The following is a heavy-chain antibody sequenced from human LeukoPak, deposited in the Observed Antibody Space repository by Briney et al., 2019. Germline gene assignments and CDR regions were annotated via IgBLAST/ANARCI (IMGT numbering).Heavy chain of an antibody. J-gene: IGHJ6*02. Sequence: GGSLRLSCAASGFTFSNYAMSRVRQDPGRGLEGAATISDSGDSTYYADPVKGRFTISRDNSKKTLYLQMDSLRAEDTAIHYCAKVPYSDYGSGRPPFMDVWGQGTTVAVSS. CDR1: GFTFSNYA. D-gene: IGHD3-10*01. CDR3: AKVPYSDYGSGRPPFMDV. CDR2: ISDSGDST. V-gene: IGHV3-23*01.